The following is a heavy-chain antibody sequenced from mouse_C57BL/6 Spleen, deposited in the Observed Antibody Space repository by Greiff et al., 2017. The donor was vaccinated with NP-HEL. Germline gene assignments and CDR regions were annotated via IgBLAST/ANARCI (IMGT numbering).Heavy chain of an antibody. CDR3: ARSGGWLPAMDY. CDR1: GYAFSSYW. D-gene: IGHD2-3*01. Sequence: VQLQQSGAELVKPGASVKISCKASGYAFSSYWMNWVKQRPGKGLEWIGQIYPGDGDTNYNGKFKGKATLTADKSSSTAYMQLSSLTSEDSAVYFCARSGGWLPAMDYWGQGTSVTVSS. V-gene: IGHV1-80*01. J-gene: IGHJ4*01. CDR2: IYPGDGDT.